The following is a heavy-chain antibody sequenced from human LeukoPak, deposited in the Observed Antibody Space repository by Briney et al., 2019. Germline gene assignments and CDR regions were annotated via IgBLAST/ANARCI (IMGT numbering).Heavy chain of an antibody. J-gene: IGHJ3*02. Sequence: GSLRLSCAASGFTFSSYWMHWIRQPPGKGLEWIGSIFYSGSTYYNPSLKSRVTISVDTSNNQFSLKLSSVTAADTAVYFCARHVTSFHIWGQGTMVTVSS. V-gene: IGHV4-39*01. D-gene: IGHD2-21*02. CDR2: IFYSGST. CDR1: GFTFSSYW. CDR3: ARHVTSFHI.